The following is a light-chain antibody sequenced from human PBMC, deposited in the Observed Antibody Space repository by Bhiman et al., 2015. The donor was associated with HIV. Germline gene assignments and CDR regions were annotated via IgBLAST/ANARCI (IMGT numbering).Light chain of an antibody. J-gene: IGLJ3*02. CDR3: NSRDSSGDLPPV. Sequence: SSELTQDPAVSVALGQTVGITCQGDSLRSNYASWYQQKPGQAPVIVIYGKNNRPSGIPDRFSASSSGNTASLTITGAQAEDEADYYCNSRDSSGDLPPVFGGGTKLSVL. CDR2: GKN. V-gene: IGLV3-19*01. CDR1: SLRSNY.